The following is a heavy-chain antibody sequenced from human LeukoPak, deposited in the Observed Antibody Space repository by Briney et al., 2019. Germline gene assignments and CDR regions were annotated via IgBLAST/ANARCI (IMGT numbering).Heavy chain of an antibody. V-gene: IGHV3-23*01. D-gene: IGHD4-17*01. Sequence: GGSLRLSCAASGFTFSNYALIWVRQGPVKGLEWVSAIRGSGLTTFYADYVKGRFTISRDNSKNTLYLQMNSLRAEVTAVYYCARDPNGDYIGAFDFWGQGTKVTVSS. CDR1: GFTFSNYA. CDR3: ARDPNGDYIGAFDF. J-gene: IGHJ3*01. CDR2: IRGSGLTT.